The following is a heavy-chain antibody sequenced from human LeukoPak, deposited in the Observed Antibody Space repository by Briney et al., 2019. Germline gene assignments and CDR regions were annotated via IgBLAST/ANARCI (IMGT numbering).Heavy chain of an antibody. CDR2: ISSDAITA. V-gene: IGHV3-74*01. CDR3: ARNLQYKFDY. Sequence: PGGSLRLSSAASGFTFISYWMHWVRQAPGQGLVWVSHISSDAITANYADSVKGRFTISRDNAKNTLYLQMNSLRAEDTAVYYCARNLQYKFDYWGQGTLVTVSS. CDR1: GFTFISYW. J-gene: IGHJ4*02. D-gene: IGHD1-14*01.